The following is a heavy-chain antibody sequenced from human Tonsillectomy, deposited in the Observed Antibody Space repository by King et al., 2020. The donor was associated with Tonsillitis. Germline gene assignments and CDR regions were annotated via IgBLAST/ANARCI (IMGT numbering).Heavy chain of an antibody. Sequence: VQLVESGGGVVQPGRSLRLSCAASGFTFSSYAMHWVRQAPGKGLEWVAVMSYDGSNKYYADSVKGRFTISRDNSKNTLYLQMNSLRAEDTAVYYCARVRRLGHYFYHGMDVWGQGTTVTVSS. J-gene: IGHJ6*02. V-gene: IGHV3-30-3*01. CDR1: GFTFSSYA. CDR2: MSYDGSNK. D-gene: IGHD6-19*01. CDR3: ARVRRLGHYFYHGMDV.